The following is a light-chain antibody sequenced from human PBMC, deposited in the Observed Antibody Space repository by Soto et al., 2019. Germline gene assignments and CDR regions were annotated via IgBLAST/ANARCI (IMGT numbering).Light chain of an antibody. V-gene: IGKV3-20*01. Sequence: EIVLTQSPGTLSLSPGERATLSCRDSQSVSSSFLAWYQQKPGQPPRLLIYGTSSRATGIPERFSGSGSGTDFTLTISRLEPEDFAVYYCQHYRSSWTFGRGTKVEVK. CDR2: GTS. CDR1: QSVSSSF. J-gene: IGKJ1*01. CDR3: QHYRSSWT.